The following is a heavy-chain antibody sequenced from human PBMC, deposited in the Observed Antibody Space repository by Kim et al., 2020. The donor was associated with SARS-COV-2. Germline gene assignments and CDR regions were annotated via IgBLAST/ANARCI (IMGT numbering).Heavy chain of an antibody. CDR3: ARASGYYDSGSYAPTGEKFGY. Sequence: SETLSLTCAVSGGSVSRGSYYWSWMRQPPGRGLEWIGHIYHSGDTTYTPYLKSRMTISLDTSKNQFSLRLSSVTAADTAVYYCARASGYYDSGSYAPTGEKFGYGGQGALVTVSS. CDR2: IYHSGDT. V-gene: IGHV4-61*01. D-gene: IGHD3-22*01. CDR1: GGSVSRGSYY. J-gene: IGHJ4*02.